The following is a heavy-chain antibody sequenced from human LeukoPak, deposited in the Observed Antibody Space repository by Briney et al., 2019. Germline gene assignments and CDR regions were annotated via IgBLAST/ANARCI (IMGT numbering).Heavy chain of an antibody. D-gene: IGHD7-27*01. Sequence: SETLSLTCNVSGGSISSYYWSWIRQPPGKGLEWIGFVYYTGNTNYSPSLKSRVSISLGTSKNRFSLKVTSVTAADTAVYYCAAGWGIDAFDFWGQGTLVTVAS. CDR3: AAGWGIDAFDF. CDR1: GGSISSYY. J-gene: IGHJ3*01. V-gene: IGHV4-59*03. CDR2: VYYTGNT.